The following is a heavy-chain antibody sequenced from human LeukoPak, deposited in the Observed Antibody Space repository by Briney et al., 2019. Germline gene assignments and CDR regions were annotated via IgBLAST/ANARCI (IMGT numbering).Heavy chain of an antibody. CDR2: IYYSGST. CDR1: GGSISSHY. D-gene: IGHD3-10*01. Sequence: SETLSLTCTVSGGSISSHYWSWIRQPPGKGLEWIGYIYYSGSTNYNPSLKSRVTISVDTSKNQFSLKLSSVTAADTAVYYCARDLRLYYGSRSYRDWYFDLWGRGTLVTVSS. V-gene: IGHV4-59*11. J-gene: IGHJ2*01. CDR3: ARDLRLYYGSRSYRDWYFDL.